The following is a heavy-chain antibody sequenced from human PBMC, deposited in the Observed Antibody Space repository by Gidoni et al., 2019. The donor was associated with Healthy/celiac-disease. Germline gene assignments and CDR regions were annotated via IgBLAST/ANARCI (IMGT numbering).Heavy chain of an antibody. CDR3: AKVGYYYDSTEYDY. Sequence: EVQLLESGGGLVQPGGSLRLSCAASGFPFSSYAMSWVRQAPGKGLEWVSAISGSGGSTYYADSVKGRFTISRDNSKNTLYLQMNSLRAEDTAVYYCAKVGYYYDSTEYDYWGQGTLVTVSS. CDR1: GFPFSSYA. J-gene: IGHJ4*02. V-gene: IGHV3-23*01. CDR2: ISGSGGST. D-gene: IGHD3-22*01.